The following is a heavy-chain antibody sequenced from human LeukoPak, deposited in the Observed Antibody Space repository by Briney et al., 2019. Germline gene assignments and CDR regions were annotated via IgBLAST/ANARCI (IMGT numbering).Heavy chain of an antibody. D-gene: IGHD1-26*01. CDR3: AKDVRWELLGWYFDL. V-gene: IGHV3-9*01. CDR1: GFTFDDYA. CDR2: ISWNSGSI. Sequence: GRSLRLSCAASGFTFDDYAMHWVRQAPGKGLEWVSGISWNSGSIGYADSVKGRFTISRDNAKNSLYLQMNSLRAEDTALYYCAKDVRWELLGWYFDLWGRGTLVTVSS. J-gene: IGHJ2*01.